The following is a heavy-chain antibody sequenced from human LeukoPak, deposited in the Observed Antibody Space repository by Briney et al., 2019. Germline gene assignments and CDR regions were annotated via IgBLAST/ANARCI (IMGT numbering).Heavy chain of an antibody. CDR2: IKQDGSEK. Sequence: GGSLRLTCAASGFTFSSYWMSWVRQAPGKGLEWVANIKQDGSEKYYVDSVKGRFTISRDNAKNSLYLQMNSLRAEDTAVYYCPREALYYDFWSGHIRWFDPWGQGTLVTVSS. J-gene: IGHJ5*02. CDR1: GFTFSSYW. D-gene: IGHD3-3*01. V-gene: IGHV3-7*01. CDR3: PREALYYDFWSGHIRWFDP.